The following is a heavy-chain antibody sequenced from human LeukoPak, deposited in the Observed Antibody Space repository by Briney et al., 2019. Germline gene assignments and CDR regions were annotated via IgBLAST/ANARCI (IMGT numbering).Heavy chain of an antibody. V-gene: IGHV4-34*01. CDR2: INHSGST. CDR3: ARHGTATYYDFWN. D-gene: IGHD3-3*01. Sequence: SETLSLTCAVYGGSFSGYYWSWIRQPPVKGLEWIGEINHSGSTNYNPSLKGRVTISVDTSKNQFSLKLSSVTAADTAVYYCARHGTATYYDFWNWGQGTLVTVSS. CDR1: GGSFSGYY. J-gene: IGHJ1*01.